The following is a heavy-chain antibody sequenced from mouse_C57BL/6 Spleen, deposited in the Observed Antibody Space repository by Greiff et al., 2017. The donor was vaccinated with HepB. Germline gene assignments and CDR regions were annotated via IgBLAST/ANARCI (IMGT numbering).Heavy chain of an antibody. Sequence: VQLKESGAELVKPGASVKMSCKASGYTFTTYPIEWMKQNHGKSLEWIGNFHPYNDDTKYNEKFKGKATLTVEKSSSTVYLELSRLTSDDSAVYYCARNYGSPYWYFDVWGTGTTVTVSS. CDR2: FHPYNDDT. J-gene: IGHJ1*03. D-gene: IGHD1-1*01. CDR3: ARNYGSPYWYFDV. V-gene: IGHV1-47*01. CDR1: GYTFTTYP.